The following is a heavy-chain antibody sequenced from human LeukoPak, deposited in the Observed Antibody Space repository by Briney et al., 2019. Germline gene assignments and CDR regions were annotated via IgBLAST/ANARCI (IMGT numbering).Heavy chain of an antibody. Sequence: SETLSLTCAVYGGSFSGYYWSWIRQPPGKGLEWIGEINHSGSTNYNPSLKSRVTISVDTSKNQFSLKLSSVTAADTAVYYCATALGYCSSTSCYTLGYWGQGTLVTVLS. D-gene: IGHD2-2*02. V-gene: IGHV4-34*01. CDR2: INHSGST. CDR1: GGSFSGYY. J-gene: IGHJ4*02. CDR3: ATALGYCSSTSCYTLGY.